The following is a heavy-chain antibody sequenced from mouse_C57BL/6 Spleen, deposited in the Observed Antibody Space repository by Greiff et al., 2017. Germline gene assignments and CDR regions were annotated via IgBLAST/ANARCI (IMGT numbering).Heavy chain of an antibody. CDR3: ARDEGYYGSSPWLAY. CDR1: GFTFSSYA. Sequence: EVMLVESGGGLVKPGGSLKLSCAASGFTFSSYAMSWVRQTPEKRLEWVATISDGGSYTYYPDNVKGRFTISRDNAKNNLYLQMSHLKSEDTAMYYCARDEGYYGSSPWLAYGGQGTLVTVSA. J-gene: IGHJ3*01. D-gene: IGHD1-1*01. V-gene: IGHV5-4*01. CDR2: ISDGGSYT.